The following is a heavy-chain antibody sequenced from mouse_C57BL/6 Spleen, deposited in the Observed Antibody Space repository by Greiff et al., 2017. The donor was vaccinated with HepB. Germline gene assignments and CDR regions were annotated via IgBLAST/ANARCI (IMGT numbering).Heavy chain of an antibody. CDR3: ARLGGNFYAMDY. Sequence: QVQLQQPGAELVKPGASVKLSCKASGYTFTSYWMHWVKQRPGQGLEWIGMIHPNSGSTNYNEKFKSKATLTVDKSSSTAYMQLSSLTSEDSAVYYCARLGGNFYAMDYWGQGTSVTVSS. CDR2: IHPNSGST. D-gene: IGHD2-1*01. V-gene: IGHV1-64*01. J-gene: IGHJ4*01. CDR1: GYTFTSYW.